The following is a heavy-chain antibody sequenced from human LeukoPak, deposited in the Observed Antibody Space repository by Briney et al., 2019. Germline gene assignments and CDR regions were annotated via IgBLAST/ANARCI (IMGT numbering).Heavy chain of an antibody. V-gene: IGHV3-30*01. J-gene: IGHJ4*02. CDR1: GFTFGSYA. Sequence: GRSLRLSCAASGFTFGSYAMHWVRQAPGKGLDWVAVISYDGSTKYHADSVKGRFTISRDNSKNTLSLQMNSLRAEDTAVYYCASGYYFDYWGQGTLVTVSS. CDR2: ISYDGSTK. CDR3: ASGYYFDY.